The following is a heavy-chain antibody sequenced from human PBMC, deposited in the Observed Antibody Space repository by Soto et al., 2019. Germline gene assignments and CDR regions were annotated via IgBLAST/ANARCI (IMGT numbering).Heavy chain of an antibody. D-gene: IGHD5-18*01. V-gene: IGHV3-48*03. CDR3: ARENSYDAFDI. J-gene: IGHJ3*02. CDR1: GFIFSSYG. Sequence: PGGSLRLSCAAFGFIFSSYGMNWVRQAPGKGLEWVSYISSSGNTIYYADSVKGRFTISRDNAKNSLYLQMNSLRAEDTAVYYCARENSYDAFDIWGQGTMVTVSS. CDR2: ISSSGNTI.